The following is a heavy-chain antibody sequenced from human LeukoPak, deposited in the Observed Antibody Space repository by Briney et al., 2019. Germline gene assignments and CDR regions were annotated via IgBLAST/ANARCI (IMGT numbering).Heavy chain of an antibody. Sequence: SGPTLVNPTQTLTLTCTFSGFSLSSTGVGLAWIHQPPGKALEWLALIYWNDDKYYSPSLKTRLTITQDTSTDQVVLTMTNMDRVDTATYYCAHVSYAKYGLFDNWGQGTLVTVSA. D-gene: IGHD3-10*01. CDR3: AHVSYAKYGLFDN. J-gene: IGHJ4*02. V-gene: IGHV2-5*01. CDR1: GFSLSSTGVG. CDR2: IYWNDDK.